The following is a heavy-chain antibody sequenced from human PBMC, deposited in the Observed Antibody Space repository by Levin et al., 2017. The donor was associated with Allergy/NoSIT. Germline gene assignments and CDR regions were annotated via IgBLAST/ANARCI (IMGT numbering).Heavy chain of an antibody. CDR1: GGSFITSSYF. D-gene: IGHD3-10*01. V-gene: IGHV4-39*01. J-gene: IGHJ4*02. CDR3: ARHTALSWFEELVFDS. CDR2: IYYSGTT. Sequence: ESLKISCTVSGGSFITSSYFWAWLRQPPGKGLEWLGSIYYSGTTYYNPSLKSRPTISIDTSTNQFSLKLRSVTAADTAVYYCARHTALSWFEELVFDSWGQGNLVAVSS.